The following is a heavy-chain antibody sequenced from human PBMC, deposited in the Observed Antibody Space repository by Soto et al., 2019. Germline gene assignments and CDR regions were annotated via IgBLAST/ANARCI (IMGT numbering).Heavy chain of an antibody. V-gene: IGHV3-21*01. J-gene: IGHJ4*02. CDR3: AREHGYCSSTSCYALSFDY. CDR1: GFTFSSYS. D-gene: IGHD2-2*01. CDR2: ISSSSSYI. Sequence: GGSLRLSCAASGFTFSSYSMNWVRQAPGKGLEWVSSISSSSSYIYYADSVKGRITISRDNGKNSLYMQMNSLRAEDTAVYYCAREHGYCSSTSCYALSFDYWGQGTLVTVSS.